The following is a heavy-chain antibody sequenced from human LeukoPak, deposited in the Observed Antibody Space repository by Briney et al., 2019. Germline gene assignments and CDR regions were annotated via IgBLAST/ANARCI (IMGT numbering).Heavy chain of an antibody. CDR1: GYSITSSSW. D-gene: IGHD3-10*01. Sequence: SETLSLTCAVSGYSITSSSWWGWIRQPPGKGLEWIGYIYHSGTTYYNPSLQCRVTMSVDTSKNQSSLKLSSVTAVDTAVYYCARKENVYYYFDYWGQGTLVTVSS. V-gene: IGHV4-28*01. CDR2: IYHSGTT. J-gene: IGHJ4*02. CDR3: ARKENVYYYFDY.